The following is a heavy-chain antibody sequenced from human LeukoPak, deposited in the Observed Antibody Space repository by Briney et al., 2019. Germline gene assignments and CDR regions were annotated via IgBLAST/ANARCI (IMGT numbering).Heavy chain of an antibody. CDR2: IRYDGSNK. J-gene: IGHJ3*02. CDR3: AKDSYYSNYERSVGDAFDI. Sequence: PGGSLRLSCAASAFTFSTYGMHWVRQAPGKGLEWVAFIRYDGSNKYYADSVKDRFTISRDNSKNTLYLQMNSLRAEDTAVYYCAKDSYYSNYERSVGDAFDIWGQGTMVTVSS. CDR1: AFTFSTYG. V-gene: IGHV3-30*02. D-gene: IGHD4-11*01.